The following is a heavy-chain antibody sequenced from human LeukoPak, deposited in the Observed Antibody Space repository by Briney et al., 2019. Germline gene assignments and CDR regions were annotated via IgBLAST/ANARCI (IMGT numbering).Heavy chain of an antibody. Sequence: PSETLSLTCTVSGGSISSYYWSWIRQPPGKGLEWIGYFYYSGGTNYNPSLKSRVAMSVDTSKNQFSLKLSSVTAADTAVYYCARARGIVGFQHWGQGTLVTISS. J-gene: IGHJ1*01. V-gene: IGHV4-59*01. D-gene: IGHD3-16*01. CDR3: ARARGIVGFQH. CDR2: FYYSGGT. CDR1: GGSISSYY.